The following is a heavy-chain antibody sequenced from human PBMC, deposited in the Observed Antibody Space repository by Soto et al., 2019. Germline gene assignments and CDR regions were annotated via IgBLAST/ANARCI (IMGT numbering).Heavy chain of an antibody. CDR3: ATQTISDTWGV. Sequence: QVQLQESGPGLVKTSETLSLTCAVSGGPITTTTWWAWVRLPPGKGLEWIGELHHDGTTNYNPSLESRMTMSLYKSNNHFSLKLTSVTAADTAIYYCATQTISDTWGVWGRGTTVTVSS. J-gene: IGHJ6*02. D-gene: IGHD3-16*01. CDR1: GGPITTTTW. V-gene: IGHV4-4*02. CDR2: LHHDGTT.